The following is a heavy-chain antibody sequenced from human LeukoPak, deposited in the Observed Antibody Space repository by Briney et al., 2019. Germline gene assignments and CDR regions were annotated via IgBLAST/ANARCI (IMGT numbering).Heavy chain of an antibody. V-gene: IGHV3-23*01. D-gene: IGHD7-27*01. CDR3: TKALNTGGRVSPFDV. CDR2: ITSNSDYT. Sequence: EPGGSLRLSCAASGFTFSNYVMNWVRQAPGKGLEWVSPITSNSDYTYYTDSVKGRFTISRDNSKKTLFLQMNDLRAEDTAIYYCTKALNTGGRVSPFDVWGQGTMVTVSS. J-gene: IGHJ3*01. CDR1: GFTFSNYV.